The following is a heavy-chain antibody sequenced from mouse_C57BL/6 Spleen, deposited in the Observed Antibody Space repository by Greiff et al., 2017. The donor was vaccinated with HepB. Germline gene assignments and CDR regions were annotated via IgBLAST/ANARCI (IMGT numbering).Heavy chain of an antibody. Sequence: VQLQQSGPVLVKPGASVKMSCKASGYTFTDYYMNWVKQSHGKSLEWIGVINPYNGGTSYNQKFKGKATLTVDKSSSTAYMELNSLTSEDSAVYYCARYGLYGSSLDYWGQGTTLTVSS. CDR3: ARYGLYGSSLDY. CDR1: GYTFTDYY. J-gene: IGHJ2*01. V-gene: IGHV1-19*01. D-gene: IGHD1-1*01. CDR2: INPYNGGT.